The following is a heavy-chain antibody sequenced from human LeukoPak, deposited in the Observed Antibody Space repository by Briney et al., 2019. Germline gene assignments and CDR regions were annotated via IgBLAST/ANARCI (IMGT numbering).Heavy chain of an antibody. Sequence: SETLSLTCTVSGGSISSYYWTWIRQPAGKGLEWIGRIYTGGSTNYNPSLQSRVTMSVDTSKNQFSLKLTSVTAADTAVYYCAMKDCGDDFCYDRAFDYWGQGTLVTVSS. V-gene: IGHV4-4*07. CDR2: IYTGGST. CDR3: AMKDCGDDFCYDRAFDY. D-gene: IGHD2-21*01. J-gene: IGHJ4*02. CDR1: GGSISSYY.